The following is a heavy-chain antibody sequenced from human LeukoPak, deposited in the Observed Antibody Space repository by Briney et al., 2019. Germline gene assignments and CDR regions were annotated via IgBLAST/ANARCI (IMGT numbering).Heavy chain of an antibody. Sequence: GGSLRLSCAASGFTFSNAWMSWVRQAPGKGLEWVSSISSSSSYIYYADSVKGRFTISRDNAKNSLYLQMNSLRAEDTAVYYCARDTHEYGYGYDLDYWGQGTLVTVSS. CDR2: ISSSSSYI. V-gene: IGHV3-21*01. D-gene: IGHD5-18*01. CDR3: ARDTHEYGYGYDLDY. CDR1: GFTFSNAW. J-gene: IGHJ4*02.